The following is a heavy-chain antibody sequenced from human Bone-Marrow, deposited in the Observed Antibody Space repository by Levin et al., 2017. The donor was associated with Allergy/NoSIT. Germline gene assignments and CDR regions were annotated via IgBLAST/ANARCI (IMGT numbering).Heavy chain of an antibody. CDR1: GGSIDTYY. Sequence: SETLSLTCTVSGGSIDTYYWSWIRQPPGKRLEWIGYIYYSGTTHYNPSLKSRVTLSLDPSYNKFSLALRSVTAADTAVYFSARYNSASHDALDIWGQGTLVTVSS. V-gene: IGHV4-59*01. CDR3: ARYNSASHDALDI. CDR2: IYYSGTT. D-gene: IGHD6-25*01. J-gene: IGHJ3*02.